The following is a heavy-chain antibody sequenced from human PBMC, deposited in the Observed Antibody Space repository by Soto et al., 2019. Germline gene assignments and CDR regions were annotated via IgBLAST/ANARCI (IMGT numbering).Heavy chain of an antibody. CDR3: AHRAGDREAY. V-gene: IGHV2-5*02. Sequence: QITLKESGPTLVKPTQTLTLTCTFSGFSLNTGGVGVGWIRQPPGKALEWLALIYWDDDKRYSPPLESRLTITKDTSKNQVALTMTNVDPVDTATYYCAHRAGDREAYWGQGTLVTVSS. CDR1: GFSLNTGGVG. J-gene: IGHJ4*02. CDR2: IYWDDDK. D-gene: IGHD4-17*01.